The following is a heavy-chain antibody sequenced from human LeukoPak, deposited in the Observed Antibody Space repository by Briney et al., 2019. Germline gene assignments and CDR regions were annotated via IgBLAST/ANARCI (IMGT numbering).Heavy chain of an antibody. CDR3: ARGHFCSGGSCYEGGGWFDP. V-gene: IGHV1-18*01. CDR2: ISAYNGNT. Sequence: ASVKVSCKASGYTFTSYGISWVRQAPGQGLEWMGWISAYNGNTNYAQKLQGRVTMTTDTSTSTAYMELRSLRSDDTAVYYCARGHFCSGGSCYEGGGWFDPWGQGTLVTVSS. J-gene: IGHJ5*02. CDR1: GYTFTSYG. D-gene: IGHD2-15*01.